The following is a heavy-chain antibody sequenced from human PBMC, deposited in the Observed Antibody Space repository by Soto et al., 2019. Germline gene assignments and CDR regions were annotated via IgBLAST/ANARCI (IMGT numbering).Heavy chain of an antibody. CDR3: ARQTLEGPPHYYYYMDV. CDR2: IYPGDSDT. J-gene: IGHJ6*03. V-gene: IGHV5-51*01. D-gene: IGHD1-1*01. CDR1: GYSFTSYW. Sequence: GESLKISCKGSGYSFTSYWIGWVRQMPGKGLEWMGIIYPGDSDTGYSPSFQGQVTISADKSISTAYLQWSSLKASDTAMYYCARQTLEGPPHYYYYMDVWGKGTKVTVSS.